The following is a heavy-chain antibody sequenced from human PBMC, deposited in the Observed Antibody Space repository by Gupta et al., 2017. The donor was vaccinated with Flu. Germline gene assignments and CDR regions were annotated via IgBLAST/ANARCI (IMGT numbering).Heavy chain of an antibody. J-gene: IGHJ4*02. Sequence: QVQLVESGGGVVQPGRSLRLSCAASGFTFSSYAMHWVRQAPGKGLEWVAVISYDGSNKYYADSVKGRFTISRDNSKNTLYLQMNSLRAEDTAVYYCAKDRIAAAGTLDYWGQGTLVTVSS. V-gene: IGHV3-30*18. CDR2: ISYDGSNK. CDR3: AKDRIAAAGTLDY. D-gene: IGHD6-13*01. CDR1: GFTFSSYA.